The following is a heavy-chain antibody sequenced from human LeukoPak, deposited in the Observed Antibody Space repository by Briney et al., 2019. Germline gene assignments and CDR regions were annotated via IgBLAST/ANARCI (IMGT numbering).Heavy chain of an antibody. Sequence: GGSLRLSCAASGFTFSNYGMHWVRQAPGKGLEGVAVISSDGGTKYYADSVKGRFTISRDNYKNTLYLEMNSLRTEDTAVYYCAKELEWELHAFGIWGQGTMVTVSS. CDR3: AKELEWELHAFGI. CDR2: ISSDGGTK. J-gene: IGHJ3*02. V-gene: IGHV3-30*18. CDR1: GFTFSNYG. D-gene: IGHD1-26*01.